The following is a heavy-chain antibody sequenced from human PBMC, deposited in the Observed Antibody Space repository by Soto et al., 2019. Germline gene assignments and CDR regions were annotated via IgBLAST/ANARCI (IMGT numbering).Heavy chain of an antibody. V-gene: IGHV1-18*01. J-gene: IGHJ4*02. D-gene: IGHD3-10*01. CDR1: GYTFSNYG. CDR3: ARGGGYYGSGTYPFDY. Sequence: QVQLVQSGAEVKKPGASVKVSCKTSGYTFSNYGIAWVRQAPGQSLEWMGWISVYNYNTNYAQKLQGRVTMTRDISKSTAYMELRSLISDDTAVYYCARGGGYYGSGTYPFDYWGQGTLVTVSS. CDR2: ISVYNYNT.